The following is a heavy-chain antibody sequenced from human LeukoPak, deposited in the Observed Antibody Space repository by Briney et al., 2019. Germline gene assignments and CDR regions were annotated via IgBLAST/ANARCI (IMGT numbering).Heavy chain of an antibody. Sequence: GASVKVSCKASGYTFTGYYMHWVRQAPGQGLEWMGWINPNSGGTNYAQKFQGRVTMTRDTSISTAYMELSRLRSGDTAVYYCARWDYYDFWSGYYPASYYYMDVWGKGTTVTVSS. D-gene: IGHD3-3*01. CDR2: INPNSGGT. CDR1: GYTFTGYY. J-gene: IGHJ6*03. CDR3: ARWDYYDFWSGYYPASYYYMDV. V-gene: IGHV1-2*02.